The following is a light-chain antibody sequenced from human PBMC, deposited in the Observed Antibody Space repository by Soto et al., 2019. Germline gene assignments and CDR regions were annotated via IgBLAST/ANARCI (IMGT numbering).Light chain of an antibody. J-gene: IGKJ2*01. CDR3: QQSFSFPVT. Sequence: DIQMTQSPSSLSASVGDRVTITCRANQTITRYLNWNQQKPGTAPKLLIYDASSLQEGVPSRFRGSGSGTDFTLTISNLQPEDFAAYSCQQSFSFPVTFGQGTKLEIK. CDR2: DAS. CDR1: QTITRY. V-gene: IGKV1-39*01.